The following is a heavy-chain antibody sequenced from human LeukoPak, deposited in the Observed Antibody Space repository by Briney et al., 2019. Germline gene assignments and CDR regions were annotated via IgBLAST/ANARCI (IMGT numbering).Heavy chain of an antibody. CDR1: IVSFVDYA. Sequence: GGSLRLSCGAAIVSFVDYAIHWVRQAPGKGLEWVSLISGDGGSTYYADSVKGRFTISRDNSKNSLFLQMNSLITEDTALYHCAKDRGWYDYWGQGTLVTVSS. D-gene: IGHD6-19*01. J-gene: IGHJ4*02. CDR2: ISGDGGST. CDR3: AKDRGWYDY. V-gene: IGHV3-43*02.